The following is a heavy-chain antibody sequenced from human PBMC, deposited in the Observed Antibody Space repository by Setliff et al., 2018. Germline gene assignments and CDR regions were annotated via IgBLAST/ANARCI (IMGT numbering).Heavy chain of an antibody. Sequence: GASVKVSCKASGGTFSNYCISWVRQAPGQGLEWMGGIMPKFGTPNRSQKFQGRVTITADESTSTAYMELSGLTSEDTAVYYCASHFLTVMKYYYYMDVWGEGTTVTVSS. CDR3: ASHFLTVMKYYYYMDV. D-gene: IGHD5-18*01. J-gene: IGHJ6*03. CDR2: IMPKFGTP. CDR1: GGTFSNYC. V-gene: IGHV1-69*13.